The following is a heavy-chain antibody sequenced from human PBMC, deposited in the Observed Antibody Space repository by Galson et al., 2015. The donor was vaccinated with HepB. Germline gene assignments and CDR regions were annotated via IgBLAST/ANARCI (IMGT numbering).Heavy chain of an antibody. J-gene: IGHJ4*02. V-gene: IGHV1-69*06. Sequence: SVKVSCKASGGTFSSYAISWVRQAPGQGLEWMGGIIPIFGTANYAQKFQGRVTITADKSTSTAYMELSSLRSEDTAVYYCARNPKSITMIVGEDYWGQGTLVTVSS. CDR2: IIPIFGTA. CDR3: ARNPKSITMIVGEDY. D-gene: IGHD3-22*01. CDR1: GGTFSSYA.